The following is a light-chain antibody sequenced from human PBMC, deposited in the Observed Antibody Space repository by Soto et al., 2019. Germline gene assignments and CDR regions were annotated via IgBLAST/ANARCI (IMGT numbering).Light chain of an antibody. CDR2: DVT. CDR3: SSYTTNTTLVV. CDR1: SSDVGGYNY. J-gene: IGLJ2*01. V-gene: IGLV2-14*03. Sequence: QSALTQPASVSGSPGQSITISCTGTSSDVGGYNYVSWYQHHPGKAPKLMLYDVTNRSSGVSNRFSGSKSGNTASLTISELQAEDEADYYCSSYTTNTTLVVFGGGTKLTVL.